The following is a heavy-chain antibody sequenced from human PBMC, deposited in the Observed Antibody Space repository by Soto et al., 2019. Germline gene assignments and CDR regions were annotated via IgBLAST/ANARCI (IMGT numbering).Heavy chain of an antibody. D-gene: IGHD6-25*01. CDR1: GDTFTKYD. CDR3: ARRKERSGPNYFDY. J-gene: IGHJ4*02. V-gene: IGHV1-8*01. CDR2: MNPNNGYT. Sequence: QVQLVQSGAEVKKPGALVKVSCKASGDTFTKYDINWVRQAPGQGLEWMGWMNPNNGYTGYAQKFRGRVTMTRDTSISTAYMELSSLTSEDTAVYYCARRKERSGPNYFDYWGQGTLVTVSS.